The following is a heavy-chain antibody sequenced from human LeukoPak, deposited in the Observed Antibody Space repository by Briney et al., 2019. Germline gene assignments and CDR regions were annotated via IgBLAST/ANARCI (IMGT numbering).Heavy chain of an antibody. D-gene: IGHD6-6*01. Sequence: PSGSLTLSCTASGFTISTYYMNWVRQAPGKGLEWIAFITGSSSYIYYTDSVKGRFTISRDNDKYSLFLQMNSLRDEDTAVYYCASGFSSSPYFAYWGQGTLVTVSS. CDR1: GFTISTYY. CDR3: ASGFSSSPYFAY. J-gene: IGHJ4*02. CDR2: ITGSSSYI. V-gene: IGHV3-21*01.